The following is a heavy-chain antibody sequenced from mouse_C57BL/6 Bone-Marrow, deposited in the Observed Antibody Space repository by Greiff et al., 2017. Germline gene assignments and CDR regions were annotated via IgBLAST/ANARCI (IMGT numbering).Heavy chain of an antibody. V-gene: IGHV2-5*01. Sequence: VKLVESGPGLVQPSQSLSITCTVSGFSLTSYGVHWVRQSPGKGLEWLGVIWRGGSTDYNAAFMSRLSITKDNSKSQVFFKMNSLQADDTAIYYCAKRSPLHCGFAYWGQGTLVTVSA. CDR3: AKRSPLHCGFAY. CDR1: GFSLTSYG. CDR2: IWRGGST. J-gene: IGHJ3*01.